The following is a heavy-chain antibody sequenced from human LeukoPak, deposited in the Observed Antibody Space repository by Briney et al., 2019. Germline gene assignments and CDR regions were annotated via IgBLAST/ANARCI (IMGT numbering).Heavy chain of an antibody. V-gene: IGHV5-51*01. CDR1: GYSFTSYW. Sequence: GESLKISCKGSGYSFTSYWIGWVRQMPGKGLEWMGIIYPGDSDTRYSPSFQGQVTISADKSISTAYLQWSSLKASDTAMYYCARPTYYYDSSGPELDDAFDIWGQGTMVTVSS. CDR2: IYPGDSDT. D-gene: IGHD3-22*01. CDR3: ARPTYYYDSSGPELDDAFDI. J-gene: IGHJ3*02.